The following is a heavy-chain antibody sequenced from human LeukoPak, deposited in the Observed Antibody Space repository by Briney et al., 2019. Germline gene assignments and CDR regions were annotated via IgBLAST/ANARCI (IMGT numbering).Heavy chain of an antibody. J-gene: IGHJ5*02. D-gene: IGHD2-15*01. Sequence: ASVKVSXKASGGTFSSYAISWVRQAPGQGLEWMGGIIPIFGTANYAQKFQGRVTITTDESTSTAYMELSSLRSEDTAVYYCARSIVVVVAATSWFDPWGQGTLVTVSS. CDR1: GGTFSSYA. CDR2: IIPIFGTA. CDR3: ARSIVVVVAATSWFDP. V-gene: IGHV1-69*05.